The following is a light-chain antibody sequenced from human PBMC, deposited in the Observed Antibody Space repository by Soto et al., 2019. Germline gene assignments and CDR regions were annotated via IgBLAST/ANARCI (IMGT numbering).Light chain of an antibody. Sequence: EIVLTQSPGTLSLSPGERATLSCRASQSVTSNYLAWYQQKPGQAPRLLIYGASSRATGSPDRFSGSGSGTDFTLTISRLEPEDFAVYYCRQYGGSPPVYTFGQGTKLEIK. CDR3: RQYGGSPPVYT. J-gene: IGKJ2*01. CDR2: GAS. V-gene: IGKV3-20*01. CDR1: QSVTSNY.